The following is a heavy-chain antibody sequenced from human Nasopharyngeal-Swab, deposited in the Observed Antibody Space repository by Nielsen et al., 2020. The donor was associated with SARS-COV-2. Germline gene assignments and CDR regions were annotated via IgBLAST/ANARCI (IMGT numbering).Heavy chain of an antibody. D-gene: IGHD2-2*01. J-gene: IGHJ4*02. Sequence: ASVKVSCKASGYTFARNYIHWVRQAPGQGLEWMGLINPSGGSTSYAQKFQGRVTMTRDTSTSTVYMELSSLRSEDTAVYYCAREEDIVVVPAAGLDYWGQGTLVTVSS. CDR2: INPSGGST. CDR3: AREEDIVVVPAAGLDY. CDR1: GYTFARNY. V-gene: IGHV1-46*01.